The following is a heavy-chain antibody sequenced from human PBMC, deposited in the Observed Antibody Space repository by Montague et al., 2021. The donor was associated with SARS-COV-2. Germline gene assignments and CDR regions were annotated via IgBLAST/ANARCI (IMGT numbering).Heavy chain of an antibody. J-gene: IGHJ4*02. D-gene: IGHD4-17*01. V-gene: IGHV4-39*01. CDR3: ARLGWAMLLWRYGDDVDY. CDR1: GDSISSSSCY. CDR2: IYYSGSN. Sequence: SETLSLTCDVSGDSISSSSCYWGWIRQPPGKGLEWIGSIYYSGSNYYNPSLKSRVTMSVDSSKNPFSLKLRSVTAADTAFYYCARLGWAMLLWRYGDDVDYWGQGTMVTVSS.